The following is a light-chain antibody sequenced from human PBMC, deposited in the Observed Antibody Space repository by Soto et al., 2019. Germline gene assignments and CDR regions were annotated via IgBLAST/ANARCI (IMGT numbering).Light chain of an antibody. CDR1: QSVSSNF. CDR3: QQYGSSPRT. CDR2: NAS. V-gene: IGKV3-20*01. J-gene: IGKJ1*01. Sequence: EMVLTQSPGTLSLSPGERATLSCRASQSVSSNFLAWYQQKPGQAPRLLIYNASNRATGIPDRFSGSGSGTDFTLTISRLEPEDFAVYSCQQYGSSPRTFGQGTKVDIK.